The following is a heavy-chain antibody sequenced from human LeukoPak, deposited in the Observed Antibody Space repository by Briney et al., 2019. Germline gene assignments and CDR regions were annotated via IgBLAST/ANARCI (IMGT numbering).Heavy chain of an antibody. CDR2: INPSGGST. J-gene: IGHJ4*02. Sequence: ASVKVSCKASRYTFTSYYVHWVRQAPGQGLEWMGIINPSGGSTSYAQKFQGRVTMTRDTSTSTVYMELSSLRSEDTAVYYCAIMFSSSWYYFDYWGQGTLVTVSS. CDR1: RYTFTSYY. V-gene: IGHV1-46*01. CDR3: AIMFSSSWYYFDY. D-gene: IGHD6-13*01.